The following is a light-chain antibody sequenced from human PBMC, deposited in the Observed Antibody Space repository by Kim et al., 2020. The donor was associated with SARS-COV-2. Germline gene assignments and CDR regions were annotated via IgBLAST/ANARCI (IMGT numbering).Light chain of an antibody. V-gene: IGLV7-46*01. CDR1: TGAVTSGHY. J-gene: IGLJ3*02. CDR2: DIS. Sequence: QAVVTQEPSLTVSPGGTVTLTCGSSTGAVTSGHYPYWFQQRPGQAPRTLIYDISKKHSWTPARFSGSLLGGKAALTLSGAQTEDEADYYCLLSYTGARVFGGGTQLTVL. CDR3: LLSYTGARV.